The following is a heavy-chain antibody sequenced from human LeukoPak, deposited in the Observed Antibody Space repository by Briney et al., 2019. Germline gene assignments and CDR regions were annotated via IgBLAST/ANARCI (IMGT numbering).Heavy chain of an antibody. CDR1: GFTFISYW. CDR2: IKQDGSDK. V-gene: IGHV3-7*01. CDR3: ATYSSAFSY. J-gene: IGHJ4*02. D-gene: IGHD6-19*01. Sequence: GALLLSCAASGFTFISYWMSWGRQEPGKGGEWVANIKQDGSDKYYVDSVKGRFTISRDNAKNSLYLQMNSLRAEDTAVYYCATYSSAFSYWGQGPLLPV.